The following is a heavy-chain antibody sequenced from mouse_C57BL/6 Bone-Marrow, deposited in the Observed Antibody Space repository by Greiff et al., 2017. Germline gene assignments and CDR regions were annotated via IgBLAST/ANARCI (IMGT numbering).Heavy chain of an antibody. Sequence: DVKLVESGGDLVKPGGSLKLSCAASGFTFSSYGMSWVRQTPDKRLEWVATISSGGSYTYYPDSVKGRFTISSDNAKNTLYLQMSSLKSEDTAMYYCARHGNYVPYYAMDYWGQGTSVTVSS. CDR1: GFTFSSYG. V-gene: IGHV5-6*02. CDR2: ISSGGSYT. CDR3: ARHGNYVPYYAMDY. D-gene: IGHD1-1*01. J-gene: IGHJ4*01.